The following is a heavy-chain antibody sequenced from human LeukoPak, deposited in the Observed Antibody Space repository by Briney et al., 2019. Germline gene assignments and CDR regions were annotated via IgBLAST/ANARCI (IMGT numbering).Heavy chain of an antibody. V-gene: IGHV5-51*01. D-gene: IGHD3-22*01. CDR3: ARRDDSSGDDAFDI. CDR2: IYPGDPDT. J-gene: IGHJ3*02. Sequence: GGSLKISCKGSGYSFTSYWIGWVRQMPGKGLEWMGIIYPGDPDTRYSPSFQGQVTISADKSISTAYLQWSSLKASDTAMYYCARRDDSSGDDAFDIWGQGTMVTVSS. CDR1: GYSFTSYW.